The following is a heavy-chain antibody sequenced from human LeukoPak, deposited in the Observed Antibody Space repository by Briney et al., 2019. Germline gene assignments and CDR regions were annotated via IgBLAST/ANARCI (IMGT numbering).Heavy chain of an antibody. V-gene: IGHV4-4*02. CDR2: IYHSGRT. CDR1: GGPISSSNW. D-gene: IGHD1-26*01. J-gene: IGHJ4*02. CDR3: ARVRVIVGATFLDY. Sequence: SGTLSLTCAVSGGPISSSNWWSWVRQPPGRGLEWIGEIYHSGRTNYNPSLKSRVTISVDKSKNQFSLKVFSVTAADTAVYYCARVRVIVGATFLDYWGQGILVTVSS.